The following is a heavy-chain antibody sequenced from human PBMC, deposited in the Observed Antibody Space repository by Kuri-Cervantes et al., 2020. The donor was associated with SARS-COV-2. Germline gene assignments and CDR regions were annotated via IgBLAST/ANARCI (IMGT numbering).Heavy chain of an antibody. CDR2: MNPNSGNT. J-gene: IGHJ4*02. CDR1: GYTFTSYD. Sequence: ASVKVSCKASGYTFTSYDINWVRQATGQGLEWMGWMNPNSGNTGYAQKFQGRVTMTRDTSISTAYMELSRLRSDDTAVYYCARAGYSSSWAPGAFDYWGQGTLVTVSS. V-gene: IGHV1-8*02. CDR3: ARAGYSSSWAPGAFDY. D-gene: IGHD6-13*01.